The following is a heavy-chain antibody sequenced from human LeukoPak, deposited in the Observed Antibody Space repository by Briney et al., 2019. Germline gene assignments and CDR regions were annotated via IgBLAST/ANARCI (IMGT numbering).Heavy chain of an antibody. D-gene: IGHD3-22*01. Sequence: SETLSLTCTVSGGSFRSTTYYWGWIRQPPGKGLEWIAAIFYSGCTYYNPSLSSRVTISVDTSKNQFSLKLSSVTAADTAVYYCASAYDSSGYLDYWGQGTLVTVSS. J-gene: IGHJ4*02. CDR3: ASAYDSSGYLDY. CDR2: IFYSGCT. V-gene: IGHV4-39*01. CDR1: GGSFRSTTYY.